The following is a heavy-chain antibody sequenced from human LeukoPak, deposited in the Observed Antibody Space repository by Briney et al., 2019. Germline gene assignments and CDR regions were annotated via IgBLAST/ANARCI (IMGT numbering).Heavy chain of an antibody. V-gene: IGHV1-2*02. Sequence: ASVKVSCKTSGYTFTAYYIHWVRQAPGQGLEWMGWINPNSGGTNYAQKFQGRVTMARDTSINTVYMELSRLRSDDTAVYYCARADGTIFGVVMDYWGQGTLVTVSS. CDR3: ARADGTIFGVVMDY. CDR1: GYTFTAYY. CDR2: INPNSGGT. J-gene: IGHJ4*02. D-gene: IGHD3-3*01.